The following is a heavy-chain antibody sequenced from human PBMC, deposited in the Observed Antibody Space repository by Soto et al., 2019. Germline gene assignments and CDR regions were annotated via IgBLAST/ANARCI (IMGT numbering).Heavy chain of an antibody. CDR3: ARDHMGGSVAARPPMDYFEF. J-gene: IGHJ4*02. V-gene: IGHV3-7*03. CDR1: GFSFSSSW. CDR2: IKPDGGNT. D-gene: IGHD6-6*01. Sequence: GGSLRLSCAASGFSFSSSWMSWVRQAPGKGLEWVASIKPDGGNTYYVDSLKGRFTISRDNAKNSLYLQMNSLRAEDTAVYSCARDHMGGSVAARPPMDYFEFWGRGTLVTVSS.